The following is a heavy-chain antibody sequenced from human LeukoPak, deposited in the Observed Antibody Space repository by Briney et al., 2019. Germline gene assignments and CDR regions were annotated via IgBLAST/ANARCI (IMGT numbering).Heavy chain of an antibody. CDR2: IDNDGSDT. CDR3: ARGGFHHGFDI. CDR1: GFTFSSYW. Sequence: RGSLRLSCAASGFTFSSYWIHGVRQAPGKGLAWVSRIDNDGSDTIFADSVKGRFTLSRDNAKNTVYLQMNSLRAEDTAVYYCARGGFHHGFDIWGQGTMVTVS. D-gene: IGHD1-14*01. J-gene: IGHJ3*02. V-gene: IGHV3-74*01.